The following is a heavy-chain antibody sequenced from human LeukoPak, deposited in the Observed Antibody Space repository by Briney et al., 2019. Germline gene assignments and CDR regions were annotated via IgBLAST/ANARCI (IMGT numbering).Heavy chain of an antibody. D-gene: IGHD4-17*01. J-gene: IGHJ4*02. CDR3: VRLYYSDTGDY. Sequence: PGGSLRLSCAASGFTSSSYSMNWVRQAPGKGLEWLSYISSSGSTIYYADSVKGRFTISRDNPKNSLYLQMNSLRAEDTAVYYCVRLYYSDTGDYWGQGTLVTVSS. CDR2: ISSSGSTI. CDR1: GFTSSSYS. V-gene: IGHV3-48*01.